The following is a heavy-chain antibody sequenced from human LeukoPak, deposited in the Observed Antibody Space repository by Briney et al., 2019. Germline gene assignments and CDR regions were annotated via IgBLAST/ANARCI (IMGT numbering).Heavy chain of an antibody. J-gene: IGHJ4*02. CDR1: GYTFTSYG. CDR2: ISAYNGNT. CDR3: AREGPVWFGESTESFFDY. Sequence: GASVKVSCKASGYTFTSYGISWVRQAPGQGLEWMGWISAYNGNTNYAQKLQGRVTMTTDTSTSTAYMELRSLRSDDTAVYYCAREGPVWFGESTESFFDYWGQGTLVTVSS. V-gene: IGHV1-18*04. D-gene: IGHD3-10*01.